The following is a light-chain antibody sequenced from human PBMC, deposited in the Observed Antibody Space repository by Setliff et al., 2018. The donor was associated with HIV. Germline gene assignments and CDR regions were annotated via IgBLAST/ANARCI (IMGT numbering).Light chain of an antibody. CDR3: SSYTTSSTYV. CDR1: SSDVGGYNY. CDR2: DVN. Sequence: QSVLTQPASVSGSPGQSITISCTGTSSDVGGYNYVSWYQQHPGKAPKLIMSDVNKRPSGVSDRFSGSKSGNTASLTISGLQAEDEANYYCSSYTTSSTYVFGPGTKVTVL. J-gene: IGLJ1*01. V-gene: IGLV2-14*03.